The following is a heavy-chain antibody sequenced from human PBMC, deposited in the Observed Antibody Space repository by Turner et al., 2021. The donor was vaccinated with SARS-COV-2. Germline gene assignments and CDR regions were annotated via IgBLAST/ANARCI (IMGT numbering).Heavy chain of an antibody. CDR1: GGTFSGYA. D-gene: IGHD3-22*01. J-gene: IGHJ4*02. V-gene: IGHV1-69*04. CDR3: ARDLVDYYDSSGYSHFDY. CDR2: IIPIIGIP. Sequence: HVQLVHSWAEVKKPGSSVKVSCKASGGTFSGYAISWVRQAPGQGLEWMGRIIPIIGIPNYAQKFQGRVTITADKSTSTAYMELRSMRSEDTAVYYCARDLVDYYDSSGYSHFDYWGQGTLVTVSS.